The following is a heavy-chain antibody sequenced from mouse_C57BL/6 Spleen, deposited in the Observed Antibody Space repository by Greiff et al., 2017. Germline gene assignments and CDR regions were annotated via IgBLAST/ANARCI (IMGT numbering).Heavy chain of an antibody. V-gene: IGHV1-50*01. CDR2: IDPSDSYT. D-gene: IGHD3-3*01. CDR1: GYTFTSYW. J-gene: IGHJ3*01. Sequence: VQLQQPGAELVKPGASVKLSCKASGYTFTSYWMQWVKQRPGQGLEWIGEIDPSDSYTNYNQKFKGKATLTVDTSSSTAYMQLSSLTSEDSAVYYCASGGRGFAYWGQGTLVTVSA. CDR3: ASGGRGFAY.